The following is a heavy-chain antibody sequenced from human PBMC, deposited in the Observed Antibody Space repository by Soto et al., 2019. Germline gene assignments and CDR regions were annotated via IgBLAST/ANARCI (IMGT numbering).Heavy chain of an antibody. CDR2: ISYDGSNK. V-gene: IGHV3-30*18. CDR1: GFTFSSYG. J-gene: IGHJ3*02. Sequence: QVQLVESGGGVVQPGRSLRLSCAASGFTFSSYGMHWVRQAPGKGLEWVAVISYDGSNKYYADSVKGRFTISRDNSKNTLYLQMNSLRAEDTAVYYCANLLLTALFGIWGQGTMVTVSS. CDR3: ANLLLTALFGI. D-gene: IGHD1-26*01.